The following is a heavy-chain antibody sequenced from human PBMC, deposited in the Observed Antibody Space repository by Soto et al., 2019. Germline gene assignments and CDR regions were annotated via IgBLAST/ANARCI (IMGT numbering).Heavy chain of an antibody. CDR1: GYTFTSYG. V-gene: IGHV1-18*01. Sequence: ASVKVSCKASGYTFTSYGISWVRQAPGQGLEWMGWISAYNGNTNYAQKLQGRVTMTTDTSTSTAYMELRSLRSDDTAVYYCARGAPYYYDSSGPDDYWGQGTLVTVSS. CDR3: ARGAPYYYDSSGPDDY. D-gene: IGHD3-22*01. CDR2: ISAYNGNT. J-gene: IGHJ4*02.